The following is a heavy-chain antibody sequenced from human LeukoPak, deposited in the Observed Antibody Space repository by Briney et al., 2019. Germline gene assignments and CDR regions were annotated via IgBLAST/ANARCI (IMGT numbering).Heavy chain of an antibody. CDR3: ARATFWSGYQRDSWYMDV. V-gene: IGHV3-66*02. D-gene: IGHD3-3*01. Sequence: GGSLRLSCAASGFTVSSNYMSWVRQAPGKGLEWVSVIYSGGTTYYADSVKGRFTISRDNSKNTVYLQMSSLRAEDTAVYYCARATFWSGYQRDSWYMDVWGKGTPVTVSS. J-gene: IGHJ6*03. CDR1: GFTVSSNY. CDR2: IYSGGTT.